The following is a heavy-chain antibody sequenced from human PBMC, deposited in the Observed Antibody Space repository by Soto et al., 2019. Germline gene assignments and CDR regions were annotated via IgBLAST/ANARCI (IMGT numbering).Heavy chain of an antibody. CDR2: IWFDGSNK. V-gene: IGHV3-33*01. Sequence: QVQLVVSGGGVVQPEGSLRLSCAASGFIFSNYGMHWVRQAPGKGLEWVAVIWFDGSNKYYSDSVKGRFTISRDNSKNILFLRMDSLRGVDTAVYYCARDVGEYFDLGAQYMSQTTPGTNYYYYYGMDVWGHGTTVTVSS. D-gene: IGHD3-16*01. CDR1: GFIFSNYG. CDR3: ARDVGEYFDLGAQYMSQTTPGTNYYYYYGMDV. J-gene: IGHJ6*02.